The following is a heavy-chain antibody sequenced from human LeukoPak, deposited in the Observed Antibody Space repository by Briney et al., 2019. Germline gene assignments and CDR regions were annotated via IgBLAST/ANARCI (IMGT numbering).Heavy chain of an antibody. CDR2: IIPILAIT. D-gene: IGHD3-3*01. Sequence: SVKVSCKASGGTVSIYAISWVRQTPGQGLEWMGRIIPILAITHYARKFQGRVTITEEKSTSIAYMELSSLRSEDTAVYYCARDLGAVALSKVDAFDIWGQGTMVTVSS. J-gene: IGHJ3*02. CDR3: ARDLGAVALSKVDAFDI. V-gene: IGHV1-69*04. CDR1: GGTVSIYA.